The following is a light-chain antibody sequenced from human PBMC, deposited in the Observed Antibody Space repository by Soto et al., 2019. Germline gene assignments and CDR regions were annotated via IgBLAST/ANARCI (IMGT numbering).Light chain of an antibody. Sequence: EIVMTQSPATLSVSPGERATLSCRASQSVSSNLAWYQQKPGQAPRLLIYGASTRATGIPARFSGSGSGKEFTLTISSLQSEDFAVYYCQQYNNLYTFGQGTKLEIK. V-gene: IGKV3-15*01. CDR1: QSVSSN. CDR3: QQYNNLYT. J-gene: IGKJ2*01. CDR2: GAS.